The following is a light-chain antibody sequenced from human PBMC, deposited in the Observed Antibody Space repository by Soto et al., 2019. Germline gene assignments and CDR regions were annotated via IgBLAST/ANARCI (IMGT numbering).Light chain of an antibody. Sequence: EIVLTQSPGTLSLSPGERATLSCRASQSVSRRLVGWDQQKPGQTPRLLIYGASSRATGIPDRFSGSGSGTDFTLTISRLEPEDFAVYYCQYYGSSPRTFGQGTKVEVK. V-gene: IGKV3-20*01. J-gene: IGKJ1*01. CDR3: QYYGSSPRT. CDR2: GAS. CDR1: QSVSRRL.